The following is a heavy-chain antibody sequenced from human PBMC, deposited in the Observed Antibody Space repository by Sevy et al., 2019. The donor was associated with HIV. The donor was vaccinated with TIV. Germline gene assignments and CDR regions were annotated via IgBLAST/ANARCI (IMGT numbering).Heavy chain of an antibody. D-gene: IGHD3-10*01. Sequence: GGSLRLSCAASGFTFSSYWMSWVRQAPGKGLEWVANIKQDGSEKYYVDSVKGRFTISRDNAKNSLYLQMNSLRAEDTAVYYCASPLWFGELLGYYYGMDDWGQGTTVTVSS. CDR1: GFTFSSYW. CDR3: ASPLWFGELLGYYYGMDD. V-gene: IGHV3-7*01. CDR2: IKQDGSEK. J-gene: IGHJ6*02.